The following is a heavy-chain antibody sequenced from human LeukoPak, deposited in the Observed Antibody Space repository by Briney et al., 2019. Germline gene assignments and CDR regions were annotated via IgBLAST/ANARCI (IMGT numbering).Heavy chain of an antibody. V-gene: IGHV3-23*01. CDR1: GFTFSAYA. Sequence: GGSLRLSCGVSGFTFSAYAMTWVRQAPGKGLERVSLISGSGGGSYYADSVKGRFTIFRDNAKNTLYLQMNSLRAEDTAVYYCARAGTEDGYNIYFDHWGQGTLVTVSS. J-gene: IGHJ4*02. CDR3: ARAGTEDGYNIYFDH. CDR2: ISGSGGGS. D-gene: IGHD5-24*01.